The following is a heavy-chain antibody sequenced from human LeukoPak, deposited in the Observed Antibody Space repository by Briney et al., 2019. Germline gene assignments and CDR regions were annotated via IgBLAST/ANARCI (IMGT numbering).Heavy chain of an antibody. CDR1: VPTLSRSV. J-gene: IGHJ4*02. CDR2: ISGSGGST. Sequence: QPGGSETLSCAASVPTLSRSVMRWVRHPPGEGLEWVSGISGSGGSTYYADSVKGRFTISRDNSKNTLYLQMNSLRADDTAVYYCASAIAVAGPFDYWGQGTLVTVSS. CDR3: ASAIAVAGPFDY. V-gene: IGHV3-23*01. D-gene: IGHD6-19*01.